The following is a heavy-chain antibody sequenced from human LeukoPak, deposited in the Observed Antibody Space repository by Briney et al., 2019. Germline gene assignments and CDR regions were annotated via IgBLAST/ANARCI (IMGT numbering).Heavy chain of an antibody. J-gene: IGHJ4*02. V-gene: IGHV3-30*18. CDR1: GFTFSSYG. CDR3: AKDSGGPLG. D-gene: IGHD3-10*01. CDR2: ISHDGSNK. Sequence: HPGGSLRLSCAASGFTFSSYGVHWVRQAPGKGLEWVAVISHDGSNKYYADSVKGRFTISRDNSKNTLYLQMNSLRAEDTAVYYCAKDSGGPLGWGQGTLVTVSS.